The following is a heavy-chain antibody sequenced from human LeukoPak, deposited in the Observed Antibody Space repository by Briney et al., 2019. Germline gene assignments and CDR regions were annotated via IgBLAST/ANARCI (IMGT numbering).Heavy chain of an antibody. CDR1: GGSISSYY. Sequence: PSETLSLTCTVSGGSISSYYWSWIRQTPGKGLEWIGYIYYSGSTNYNPSLKSRVTISVDTSKNQFSLKLSSVTAADTGVYYCARGEDSSSWYPTPTTFDYWGQGTLVTVSS. CDR2: IYYSGST. D-gene: IGHD6-13*01. V-gene: IGHV4-59*01. CDR3: ARGEDSSSWYPTPTTFDY. J-gene: IGHJ4*02.